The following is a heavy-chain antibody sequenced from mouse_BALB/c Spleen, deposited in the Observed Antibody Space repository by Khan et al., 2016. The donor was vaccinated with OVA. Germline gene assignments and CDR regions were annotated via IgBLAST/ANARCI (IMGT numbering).Heavy chain of an antibody. D-gene: IGHD2-10*02. CDR3: TRSGYANPFAY. Sequence: QVQLQQPGAELVKPGASVKLSCKASGYTFSSYYMYWVKQRPGQGLEWIGGINPSNGGTNFNAKFKTKATLTVDKSSTTAYMHLSSLTSEDTAVYYCTRSGYANPFAYWGQGTLVTVSA. J-gene: IGHJ3*01. CDR1: GYTFSSYY. CDR2: INPSNGGT. V-gene: IGHV1S81*02.